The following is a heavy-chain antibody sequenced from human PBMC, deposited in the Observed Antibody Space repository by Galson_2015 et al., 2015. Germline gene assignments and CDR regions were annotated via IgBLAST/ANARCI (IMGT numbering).Heavy chain of an antibody. CDR2: IYYSGST. CDR1: GGSVSSGSYY. D-gene: IGHD2-8*02. J-gene: IGHJ6*03. Sequence: SETLSLTCTVSGGSVSSGSYYWSWIRQPPGKGLEWIGYIYYSGSTNYNPSLKSRVTISVDTSKNQFSLKLSSVTAADTAVYYCARDFGDCTGGVCLNYMDVWGKGTTVTVSS. CDR3: ARDFGDCTGGVCLNYMDV. V-gene: IGHV4-61*01.